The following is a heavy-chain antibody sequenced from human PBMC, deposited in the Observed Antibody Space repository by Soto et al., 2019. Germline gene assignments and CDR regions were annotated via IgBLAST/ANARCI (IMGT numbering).Heavy chain of an antibody. J-gene: IGHJ4*02. CDR1: AFTFRSYT. CDR2: ISYDGSKT. D-gene: IGHD4-4*01. Sequence: QVQLVESGGGVVQPGRSLRLSCAASAFTFRSYTMHWVRQAPGKGLEWLATISYDGSKTNYADSVRGRFTISRDNSKSTLFLQMDSLRPEDTAVYSCARDRDSSYFPPPYYFDSWGQGTRVTVSS. V-gene: IGHV3-30*04. CDR3: ARDRDSSYFPPPYYFDS.